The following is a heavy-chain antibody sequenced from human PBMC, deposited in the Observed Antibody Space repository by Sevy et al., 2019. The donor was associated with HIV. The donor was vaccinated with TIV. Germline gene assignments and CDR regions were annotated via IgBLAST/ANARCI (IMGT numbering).Heavy chain of an antibody. J-gene: IGHJ4*02. CDR2: TYYRSKWYN. D-gene: IGHD6-6*01. CDR3: ARAWGIAARLYPYYFDY. V-gene: IGHV6-1*01. Sequence: KQSQTLSLTCAISGDSVSSNSAAWNWIRQSPSRGLELLGRTYYRSKWYNDYAVSVKSRITINPDTSKNQFSLQLNSVTPEDTAVYYCARAWGIAARLYPYYFDYWGQGTLVTVSS. CDR1: GDSVSSNSAA.